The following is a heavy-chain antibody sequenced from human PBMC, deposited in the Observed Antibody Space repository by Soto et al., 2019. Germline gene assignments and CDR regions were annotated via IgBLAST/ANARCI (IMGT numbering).Heavy chain of an antibody. CDR1: GGTFSSYT. J-gene: IGHJ5*02. V-gene: IGHV1-69*04. CDR2: IIPILGIA. CDR3: ARDLPPSYGSGSYYTNWFFP. Sequence: SVKVSCKASGGTFSSYTISWVRQAPGQGLEWMGRIIPILGIANYAQKFQGRVTITADKSTSTAYMELSSLRSEDTAVYYCARDLPPSYGSGSYYTNWFFPWGQGILVTVSS. D-gene: IGHD3-10*01.